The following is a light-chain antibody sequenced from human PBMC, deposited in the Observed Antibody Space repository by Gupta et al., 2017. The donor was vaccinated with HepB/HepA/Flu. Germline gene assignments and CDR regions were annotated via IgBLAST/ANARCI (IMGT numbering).Light chain of an antibody. CDR2: QDS. J-gene: IGLJ2*01. CDR3: QAWDSSTSVV. V-gene: IGLV3-1*01. CDR1: KLGDKY. Sequence: SYELTKPPSVSESPGQTDSLTSPGNKLGDKYACWYQQKPGQSPVLVIYQDSKRPSGIPERFSGSNSGNTATLTISGTQAMDEADYYCQAWDSSTSVVFGGGTKLTVL.